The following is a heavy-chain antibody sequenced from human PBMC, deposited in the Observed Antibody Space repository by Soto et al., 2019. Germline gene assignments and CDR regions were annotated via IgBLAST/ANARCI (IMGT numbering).Heavy chain of an antibody. CDR2: ISSNGGST. CDR3: VSSYGSGSYYPDY. CDR1: GFTFSSYA. J-gene: IGHJ4*02. D-gene: IGHD3-10*01. V-gene: IGHV3-64D*08. Sequence: GGSLRLSCSASGFTFSSYAMHWVRQAPGKGLEYVSAISSNGGSTYYADSVKGRFTISRDNSKNTLYLQMSSLRAEDTAVYYCVSSYGSGSYYPDYWGQGTLVTVSS.